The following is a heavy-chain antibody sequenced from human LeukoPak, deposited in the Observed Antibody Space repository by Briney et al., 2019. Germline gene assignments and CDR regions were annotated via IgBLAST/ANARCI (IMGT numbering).Heavy chain of an antibody. CDR2: IYYSGST. D-gene: IGHD3-16*01. V-gene: IGHV4-59*01. Sequence: SETLSLTCTVSGGSISSYYWSWIRQPPGKGLEWIGYIYYSGSTNYNPSLKSRVTISVDTSKNQFSLKLSSVTAAGTAVYYCARLPRGENSFDIWGQGTMVTVSS. CDR3: ARLPRGENSFDI. J-gene: IGHJ3*02. CDR1: GGSISSYY.